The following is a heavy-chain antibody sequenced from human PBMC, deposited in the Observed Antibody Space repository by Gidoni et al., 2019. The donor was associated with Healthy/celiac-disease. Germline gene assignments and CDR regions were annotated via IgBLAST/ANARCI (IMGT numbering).Heavy chain of an antibody. V-gene: IGHV3-30*18. CDR2: ISYDGSNK. CDR1: GFTFSSYG. J-gene: IGHJ4*02. D-gene: IGHD3-22*01. Sequence: QVQLVESGGGVVQPGRSLRLSCAASGFTFSSYGMHWVRQAPGKGLEWVAVISYDGSNKYYADSVKGRFTISRDNSKNTLYLQMNSLRAEDTAVYYCAKGLRYYYDSSGYLTDYWGQGTLVTVSS. CDR3: AKGLRYYYDSSGYLTDY.